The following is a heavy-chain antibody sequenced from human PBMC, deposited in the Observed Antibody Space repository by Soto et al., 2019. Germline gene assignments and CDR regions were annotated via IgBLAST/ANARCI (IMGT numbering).Heavy chain of an antibody. CDR2: ISYDGSNK. D-gene: IGHD1-1*01. CDR1: GFTFSSYG. CDR3: AKVEYNWNDAMDV. V-gene: IGHV3-30*18. J-gene: IGHJ6*02. Sequence: LRLSCAASGFTFSSYGMHWVRQTPGKGLEWVAVISYDGSNKYYADSVKGRFTISRDNSKNTLYLQMNSLRAEDTAVYYCAKVEYNWNDAMDVWGQGTTVTVSS.